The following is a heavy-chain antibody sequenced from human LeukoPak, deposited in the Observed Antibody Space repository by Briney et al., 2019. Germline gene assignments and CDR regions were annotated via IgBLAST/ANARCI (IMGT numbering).Heavy chain of an antibody. Sequence: GESLKISCEGSGYRFTTYWIGWVRQMPGKGLEWMGIIHPADSDTRYSPSFEGQVSISADKSTSTAYLQWSSLKASDTAMYYCARLSWPSPYYMDVWGKGTTVTISS. CDR2: IHPADSDT. CDR1: GYRFTTYW. J-gene: IGHJ6*03. D-gene: IGHD3-10*01. V-gene: IGHV5-51*01. CDR3: ARLSWPSPYYMDV.